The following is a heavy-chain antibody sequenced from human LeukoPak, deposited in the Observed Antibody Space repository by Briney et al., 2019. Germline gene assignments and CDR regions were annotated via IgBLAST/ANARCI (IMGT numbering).Heavy chain of an antibody. CDR3: TKGYYEPFDS. D-gene: IGHD3-22*01. CDR1: GASVNSYY. CDR2: ISDSGRT. J-gene: IGHJ4*02. V-gene: IGHV4-59*02. Sequence: SETLSLTCTVSGASVNSYYWDWIRQPPGKGLEWIGCISDSGRTYYNPPLKSRVTISLGTSNNQFSLRLTSVTAADSAMYYCTKGYYEPFDSSGQGTLVTVSS.